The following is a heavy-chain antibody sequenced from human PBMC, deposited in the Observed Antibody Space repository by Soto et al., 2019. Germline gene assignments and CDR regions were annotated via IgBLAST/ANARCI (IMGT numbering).Heavy chain of an antibody. CDR1: GGSISSSSYY. V-gene: IGHV4-39*01. Sequence: SETLSLTCTVSGGSISSSSYYWGWIRQPPGKGLEWIGSIYYSGSTYYNPSLKSRVTISVDTSKNQFSLKLSSVTAADTAVYYCARGHIVVVVAATSWFDPWGQGTLVTSPQ. J-gene: IGHJ5*02. CDR2: IYYSGST. CDR3: ARGHIVVVVAATSWFDP. D-gene: IGHD2-15*01.